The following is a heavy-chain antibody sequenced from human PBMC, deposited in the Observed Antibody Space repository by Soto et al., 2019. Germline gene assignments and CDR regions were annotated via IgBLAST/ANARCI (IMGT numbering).Heavy chain of an antibody. CDR3: ARGGAARPDY. D-gene: IGHD6-6*01. V-gene: IGHV3-48*02. J-gene: IGHJ4*02. CDR1: GFTFSSYG. CDR2: ISSSSGTI. Sequence: EVQLVEAGGGLVQPGGSLRLSCAASGFTFSSYGMNWVRQAPGKGLEWVSYISSSSGTISYADSVKGRFTISRDNARNSLYLQMNSLRDEDTSMYYCARGGAARPDYWGQGTLFTVSS.